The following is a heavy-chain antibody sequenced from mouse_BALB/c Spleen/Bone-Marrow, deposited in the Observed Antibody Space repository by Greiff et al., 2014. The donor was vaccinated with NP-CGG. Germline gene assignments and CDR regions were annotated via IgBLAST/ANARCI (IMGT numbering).Heavy chain of an antibody. V-gene: IGHV1-82*01. Sequence: QVQLQQPGPELVKPGASVKISCKASGYAFSSSWMNWVKQRPGQGLEWIGRIYPGDGDTNYNGKFKGKATLTADKSSSTAYMQLSSLTSVGSAVYFCARMGRLRRGDYWGQGTTLTVSS. D-gene: IGHD2-4*01. CDR1: GYAFSSSW. CDR2: IYPGDGDT. CDR3: ARMGRLRRGDY. J-gene: IGHJ2*01.